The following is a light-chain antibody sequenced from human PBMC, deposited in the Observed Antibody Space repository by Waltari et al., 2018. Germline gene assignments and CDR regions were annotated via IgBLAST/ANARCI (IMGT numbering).Light chain of an antibody. Sequence: QSALTQPAPVSGSPGQSITISCTAPSSYVGVSNFVSWYQHHPGKAPKLMIYDVSKRPSGVSNRFYGSKSGNTASLTISGLQAEDESDYYCSSHTSSSTVVFGGGTKLTVL. V-gene: IGLV2-14*03. CDR3: SSHTSSSTVV. J-gene: IGLJ2*01. CDR2: DVS. CDR1: SSYVGVSNF.